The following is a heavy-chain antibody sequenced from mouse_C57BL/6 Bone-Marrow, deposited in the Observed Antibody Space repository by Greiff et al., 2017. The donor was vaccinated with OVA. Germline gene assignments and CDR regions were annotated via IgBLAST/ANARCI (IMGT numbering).Heavy chain of an antibody. CDR1: GFTFSSYA. J-gene: IGHJ4*01. Sequence: EVKLMESGGGLVKPGGSLKLSCAASGFTFSSYAMSWVRQTPEKRLEWVATISDGGSYTYYPDNVKGRFTISRDNAKNNLYLQMSHLKSEDTAMYYCARDGRRGYAMDDWGQGTSVTVSS. CDR3: ARDGRRGYAMDD. V-gene: IGHV5-4*01. CDR2: ISDGGSYT.